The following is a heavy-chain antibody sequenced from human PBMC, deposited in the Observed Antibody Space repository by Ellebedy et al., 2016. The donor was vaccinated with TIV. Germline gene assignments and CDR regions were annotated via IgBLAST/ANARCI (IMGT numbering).Heavy chain of an antibody. CDR1: GFTVSSNY. CDR2: ISGSGDST. D-gene: IGHD6-6*01. V-gene: IGHV3-23*01. Sequence: GESLKISCAASGFTVSSNYMNWVRQAPGTGLEWVSAISGSGDSTYYADSVKGRFTISRDNFKNTLYLQMNSLRAEDTAVYYCVKGMYRSSPDDYWGQGTLVTVSS. CDR3: VKGMYRSSPDDY. J-gene: IGHJ4*02.